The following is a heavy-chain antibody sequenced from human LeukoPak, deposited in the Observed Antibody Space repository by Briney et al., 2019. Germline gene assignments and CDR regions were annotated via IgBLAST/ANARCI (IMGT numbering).Heavy chain of an antibody. D-gene: IGHD5-18*01. V-gene: IGHV4-59*01. CDR3: ASLDTAMVLIY. J-gene: IGHJ4*02. Sequence: SETLSLTCTVSGGSISSYYWSWIRQPPGKGLEWIGYIYYSGSTNYNPSLKSRVTISVDTSKNQFSPKLSSVTAADTAVYYCASLDTAMVLIYWGQGTLVTVSS. CDR2: IYYSGST. CDR1: GGSISSYY.